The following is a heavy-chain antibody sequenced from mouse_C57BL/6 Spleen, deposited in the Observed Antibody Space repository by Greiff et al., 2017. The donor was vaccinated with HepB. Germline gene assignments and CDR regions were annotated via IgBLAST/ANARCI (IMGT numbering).Heavy chain of an antibody. CDR3: ARSEGYYVGVYYYAMDY. Sequence: QVQLQQPGAELVKPGASVKMSCKASGYTFTSYWITWVKQRPGQGLEWIGDIYPGSGSTNYNEKFKSKATLTVDTSSSTAYMQLSSLTSEDSAVYYCARSEGYYVGVYYYAMDYWGQGTSVTVSS. CDR1: GYTFTSYW. D-gene: IGHD2-3*01. V-gene: IGHV1-55*01. CDR2: IYPGSGST. J-gene: IGHJ4*01.